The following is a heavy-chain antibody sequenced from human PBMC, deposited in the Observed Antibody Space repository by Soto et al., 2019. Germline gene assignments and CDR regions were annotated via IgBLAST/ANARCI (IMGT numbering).Heavy chain of an antibody. CDR1: GGTFSSYA. V-gene: IGHV1-69*12. Sequence: QVQLVQSGAEVKKPGSSVKVSCKASGGTFSSYAISWVRQAPGQGLEWMGGIIPIFGTADYAQKFQGRVTFTADESTSTAYMELSSLRSEDTALYYCASVLVGATYYYGMDVWGQGTTVTVSS. J-gene: IGHJ6*02. CDR2: IIPIFGTA. D-gene: IGHD1-26*01. CDR3: ASVLVGATYYYGMDV.